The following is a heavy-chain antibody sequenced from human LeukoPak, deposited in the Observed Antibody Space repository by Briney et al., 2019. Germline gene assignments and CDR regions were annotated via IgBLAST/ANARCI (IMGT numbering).Heavy chain of an antibody. V-gene: IGHV3-23*01. J-gene: IGHJ3*01. CDR1: GFTFSSYA. CDR2: ITSGGDST. Sequence: GGSLRLSCAASGFTFSSYAMTWVRQAPGKGLEWVSAITSGGDSTYYADSVKGRFTISRDNSKNTLYLQMNSLRAEDTAVYYCANPVSTVVVIAATGDDVFDLWGQGTMVTVSS. D-gene: IGHD2-15*01. CDR3: ANPVSTVVVIAATGDDVFDL.